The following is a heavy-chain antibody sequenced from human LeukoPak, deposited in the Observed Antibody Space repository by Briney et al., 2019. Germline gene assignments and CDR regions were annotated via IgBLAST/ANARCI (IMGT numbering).Heavy chain of an antibody. J-gene: IGHJ6*03. CDR2: IYYSGTT. Sequence: SETLSLTCTVSGGSISSSTYYWGWIRQPPGKGLEWIGSIYYSGTTYYNPSLKSRVTISVDTSKNQFSLKLTSVTAADTAVYYCTRARYYYYYMDVWGKGTTVTVSS. V-gene: IGHV4-39*01. CDR3: TRARYYYYYMDV. CDR1: GGSISSSTYY.